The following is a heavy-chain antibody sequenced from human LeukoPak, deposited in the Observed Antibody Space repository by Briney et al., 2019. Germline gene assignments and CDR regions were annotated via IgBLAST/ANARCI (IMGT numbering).Heavy chain of an antibody. D-gene: IGHD3-22*01. J-gene: IGHJ4*02. CDR1: GFTFSSYE. CDR3: ARDSYYYDSSGYIELDY. Sequence: GGSLRLSCAASGFTFSSYEMNWVRQAPGKGLEWVSYISSSGSTIYYADSVKGRFTISRDNAKNSLYLQMNSLRAEDTAVYYCARDSYYYDSSGYIELDYWGQGTLVTVSS. CDR2: ISSSGSTI. V-gene: IGHV3-48*03.